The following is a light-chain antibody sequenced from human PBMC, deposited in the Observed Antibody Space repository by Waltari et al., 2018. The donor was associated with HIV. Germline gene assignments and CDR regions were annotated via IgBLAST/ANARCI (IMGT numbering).Light chain of an antibody. CDR1: GSNIGRYT. CDR2: CKD. CDR3: SSWEDSLNVV. J-gene: IGLJ2*01. Sequence: QAVLTQSPSTSGTPGQRVPISCSGSGSNIGRYTVNWYQQVPGTHPKSLNYCKDRRPSGVPDRVAGSKSVTSASLANDGLQPEDEALYYCSSWEDSLNVVFGGGTMVTVL. V-gene: IGLV1-44*01.